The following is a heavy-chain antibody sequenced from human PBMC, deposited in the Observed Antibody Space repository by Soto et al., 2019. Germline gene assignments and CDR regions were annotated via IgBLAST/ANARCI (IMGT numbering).Heavy chain of an antibody. V-gene: IGHV4-59*01. CDR2: VYYSGGT. Sequence: PSETLSLTCTVSGASMRGYSWNWIRQPPGKGLEWIGYVYYSGGTNYSPSLKRRVTISIDTTENQFTLEMNSVTAADTAVYFCAREMNPVSPHYYYYGMDVWGQGTTVTVSS. CDR1: GASMRGYS. J-gene: IGHJ6*02. CDR3: AREMNPVSPHYYYYGMDV.